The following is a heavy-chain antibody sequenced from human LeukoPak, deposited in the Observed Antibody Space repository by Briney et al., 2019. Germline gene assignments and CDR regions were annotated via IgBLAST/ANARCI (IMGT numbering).Heavy chain of an antibody. D-gene: IGHD2-2*01. CDR3: ATHADIVVVPAIHPAEDY. CDR2: IVVGSGNT. V-gene: IGHV1-58*01. J-gene: IGHJ4*02. Sequence: ASVKVSCKASGFTFTSSAVQWVRQARGQRLEWIGWIVVGSGNTNYAQKFQERVTITRDMSTSTAYMELSSLRSEDTAVYYCATHADIVVVPAIHPAEDYWGQGTLVTVSS. CDR1: GFTFTSSA.